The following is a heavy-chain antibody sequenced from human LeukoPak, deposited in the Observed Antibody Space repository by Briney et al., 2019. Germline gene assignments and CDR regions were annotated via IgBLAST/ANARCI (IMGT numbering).Heavy chain of an antibody. J-gene: IGHJ4*02. V-gene: IGHV3-23*01. CDR1: GFTFSSYA. D-gene: IGHD3-3*01. CDR2: ISGTGGRT. CDR3: AKQEGGYDFWSGFLY. Sequence: GGSLRLSCAASGFTFSSYAMSWVRQAPGKGLEWVSAISGTGGRTYYADSVKGRFTISRDNSKNTPYLQMNSLRAEDTAVYYCAKQEGGYDFWSGFLYWGQGTLVTVSS.